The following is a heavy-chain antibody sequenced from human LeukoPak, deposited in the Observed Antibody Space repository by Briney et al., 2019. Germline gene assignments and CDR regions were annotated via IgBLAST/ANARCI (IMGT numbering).Heavy chain of an antibody. Sequence: GRSLRLSCAASGFTFSSYGMHWVRQAPGKGLEWVAVIWYDGSNKYYADSAKGRFTISRDNSKNTLYLQMNSLRAEDTAVYYCARERQWLATDAFDIWGQGTMVTVSS. V-gene: IGHV3-33*01. CDR1: GFTFSSYG. J-gene: IGHJ3*02. CDR3: ARERQWLATDAFDI. CDR2: IWYDGSNK. D-gene: IGHD6-19*01.